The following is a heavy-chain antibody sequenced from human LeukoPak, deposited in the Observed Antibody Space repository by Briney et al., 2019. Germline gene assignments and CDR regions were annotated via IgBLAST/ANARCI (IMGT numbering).Heavy chain of an antibody. Sequence: GESLKISCKGSGYSFTSYWIGWVRQMPGKGLEWMGIIYPGDSDIRYSPSFQGQVTISADKSITTAYLQWSSLKASDTAMYYCAGQGDSSDYYYPHFDYWGQGTLVTVSS. CDR3: AGQGDSSDYYYPHFDY. D-gene: IGHD3-22*01. CDR2: IYPGDSDI. CDR1: GYSFTSYW. J-gene: IGHJ4*02. V-gene: IGHV5-51*01.